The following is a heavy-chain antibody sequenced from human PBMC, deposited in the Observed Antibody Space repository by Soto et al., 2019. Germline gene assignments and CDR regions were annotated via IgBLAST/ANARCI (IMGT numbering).Heavy chain of an antibody. D-gene: IGHD2-15*01. J-gene: IGHJ5*02. CDR1: GGSFSGYY. V-gene: IGHV4-34*01. Sequence: SETLSLTCAVYGGSFSGYYWSWIRQPPGKGLEWIGEINHSGSTNYNPSLKSRVTISVDTSKNQFSLKLSSVTAADTAVYYCARWTYRYGHGIVVAPGARFDPWGQGTLVTVSS. CDR2: INHSGST. CDR3: ARWTYRYGHGIVVAPGARFDP.